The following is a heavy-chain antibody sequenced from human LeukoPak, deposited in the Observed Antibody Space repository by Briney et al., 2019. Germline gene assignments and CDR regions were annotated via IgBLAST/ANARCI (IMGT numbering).Heavy chain of an antibody. CDR1: GFTFSHYW. CDR2: IKEDGNGK. D-gene: IGHD4-11*01. Sequence: PGGSLTLTCAASGFTFSHYWMAWVRQAPGQGLGWVANIKEDGNGKHYLNSLRGRFTISRDNAGNSMYLQMSSLRPDDTAVYFCARSKDRSWPFDSWGQGTLVTVSS. CDR3: ARSKDRSWPFDS. V-gene: IGHV3-7*01. J-gene: IGHJ4*02.